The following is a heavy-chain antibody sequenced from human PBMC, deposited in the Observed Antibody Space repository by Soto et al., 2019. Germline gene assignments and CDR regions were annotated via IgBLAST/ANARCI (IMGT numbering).Heavy chain of an antibody. CDR3: ARRYSSGWYHFDY. D-gene: IGHD6-19*01. CDR2: INHSGST. J-gene: IGHJ4*02. Sequence: QVQLQQWGAGLLKPSETLSLTCAVYGGSFSGYYWSWIRQPPGKGLEWIGEINHSGSTNYNPSLKSRVTISVDTSKNQFSPKLSSVTAADTAVYYCARRYSSGWYHFDYWGQGTLVTVSS. CDR1: GGSFSGYY. V-gene: IGHV4-34*01.